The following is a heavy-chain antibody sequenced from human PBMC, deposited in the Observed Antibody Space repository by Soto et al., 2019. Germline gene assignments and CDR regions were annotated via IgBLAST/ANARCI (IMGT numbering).Heavy chain of an antibody. J-gene: IGHJ5*02. Sequence: ASVKVSCKASGYTLTSYGISWVRQAPGQGLEWMGWISAYNGNTNYAQKLQGRVTMTTDTSTSTAYMELRSLRSDDTAVYYCARGGGYYYDSSGYYKTPKPYNWFDPWGQGTLVTSPQ. CDR1: GYTLTSYG. CDR3: ARGGGYYYDSSGYYKTPKPYNWFDP. CDR2: ISAYNGNT. D-gene: IGHD3-22*01. V-gene: IGHV1-18*04.